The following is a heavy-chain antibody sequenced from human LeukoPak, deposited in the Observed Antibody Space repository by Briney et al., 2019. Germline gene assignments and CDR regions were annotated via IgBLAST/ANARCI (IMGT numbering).Heavy chain of an antibody. CDR3: ARDRSVDRAGRLDY. V-gene: IGHV3-30*03. CDR1: GFTFSSYS. D-gene: IGHD5-12*01. Sequence: PGGSLRLSCAASGFTFSSYSMNWVRQAPGKGLEWVAVISYDGSNKYYADSVKGRFTISRDNSKNTLYLQMNSLRAEDTAVYYCARDRSVDRAGRLDYWGQGTLVTVSS. J-gene: IGHJ4*02. CDR2: ISYDGSNK.